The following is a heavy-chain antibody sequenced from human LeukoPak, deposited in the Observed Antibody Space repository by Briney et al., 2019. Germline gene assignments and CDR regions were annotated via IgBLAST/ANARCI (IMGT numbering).Heavy chain of an antibody. CDR2: IIPIFGTA. Sequence: SSVEVSCKASGGTFSSYAISWVRQAPGQGLEWMGGIIPIFGTANYAQKFQGRVTITADESTSTAYMELSSLRSEDTAVYYCARATMRGFLDRFDPWGQGTLVTVSS. CDR3: ARATMRGFLDRFDP. V-gene: IGHV1-69*01. CDR1: GGTFSSYA. J-gene: IGHJ5*02. D-gene: IGHD3-3*01.